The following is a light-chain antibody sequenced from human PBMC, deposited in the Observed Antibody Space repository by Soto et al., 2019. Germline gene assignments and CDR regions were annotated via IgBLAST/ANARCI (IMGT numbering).Light chain of an antibody. J-gene: IGLJ2*01. Sequence: QSVLTQPPSASATPGQRVTISCSGSTSNIEKFYVYWYQQLPGTAPKLLVYRDNQRPSGVPDRFSGSKSGTSASLAISGLRSDAEADYYCAAWDDSLRGVVFGGGTKLTVL. CDR2: RDN. V-gene: IGLV1-47*01. CDR3: AAWDDSLRGVV. CDR1: TSNIEKFY.